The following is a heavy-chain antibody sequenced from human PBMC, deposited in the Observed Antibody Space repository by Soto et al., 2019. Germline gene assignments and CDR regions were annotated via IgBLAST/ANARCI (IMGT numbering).Heavy chain of an antibody. CDR2: MNPNSGQA. J-gene: IGHJ6*02. CDR3: ARVNYYGSGGYKDFHYYYATDV. Sequence: ASVKVSCKTSGYTFSSYDINWVRQATGQGLEWMGWMNPNSGQAGYAQKFQGRLTMTRDSSIRTAYMELSNLGSEDTAVYYCARVNYYGSGGYKDFHYYYATDVWGQGTNVTV. CDR1: GYTFSSYD. D-gene: IGHD3-10*01. V-gene: IGHV1-8*01.